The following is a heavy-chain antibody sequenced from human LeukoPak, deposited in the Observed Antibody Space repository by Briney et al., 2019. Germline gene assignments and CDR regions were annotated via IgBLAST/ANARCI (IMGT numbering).Heavy chain of an antibody. V-gene: IGHV1-69*04. Sequence: SVKFSCKASGGTFSSYAISWVRQAPGQGLEWMGRIIPILGIANYAQKFQGRVTITADKSTSTAYMDLSSLRSEDTAVYYCARDSQYYDSSGYRIFDYWGQGTLVTVSS. D-gene: IGHD3-22*01. CDR3: ARDSQYYDSSGYRIFDY. J-gene: IGHJ4*02. CDR1: GGTFSSYA. CDR2: IIPILGIA.